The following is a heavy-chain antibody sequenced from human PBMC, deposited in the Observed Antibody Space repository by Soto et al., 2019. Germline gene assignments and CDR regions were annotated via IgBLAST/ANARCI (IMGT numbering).Heavy chain of an antibody. CDR2: ISGSGGST. CDR3: AKDPSPRVVPASYFDY. D-gene: IGHD2-2*01. CDR1: GFTFSSYA. Sequence: PGGSLRLSCAASGFTFSSYAMSWVRQAPGKGLEWVSAISGSGGSTYYADSVKGRLTISRDNSKNTLYLQMNSLRAEDTAVYYCAKDPSPRVVPASYFDYWGQGTLVTVSS. V-gene: IGHV3-23*01. J-gene: IGHJ4*02.